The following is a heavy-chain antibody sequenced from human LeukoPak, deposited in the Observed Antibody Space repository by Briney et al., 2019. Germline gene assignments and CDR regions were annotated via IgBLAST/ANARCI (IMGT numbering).Heavy chain of an antibody. CDR1: GFTFSSYA. Sequence: GGSLRLSCAASGFTFSSYAMHWVRQAPGKGLEWVAVISYDGSSKYYADSVKGRFTISRDNSKNTLYLQMNSLRAEDTAVYYCARGWGDCSSTSCYKFDYWGQGTLVTVSS. V-gene: IGHV3-30-3*01. CDR3: ARGWGDCSSTSCYKFDY. J-gene: IGHJ4*02. CDR2: ISYDGSSK. D-gene: IGHD2-2*01.